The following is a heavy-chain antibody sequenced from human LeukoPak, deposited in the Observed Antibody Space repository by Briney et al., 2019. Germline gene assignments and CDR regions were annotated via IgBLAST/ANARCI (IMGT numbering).Heavy chain of an antibody. Sequence: SETLSLTCTVSGGSISSGGYYWSWIRQPPGKGLEWIGYIYHSGSTYYNPSLKSRVTISVDRSKNQFSLKLSSVTAADTAVYYCARDTSRGGSLFDYWGQGTLVTVS. D-gene: IGHD4-23*01. CDR3: ARDTSRGGSLFDY. CDR1: GGSISSGGYY. J-gene: IGHJ4*02. V-gene: IGHV4-30-2*01. CDR2: IYHSGST.